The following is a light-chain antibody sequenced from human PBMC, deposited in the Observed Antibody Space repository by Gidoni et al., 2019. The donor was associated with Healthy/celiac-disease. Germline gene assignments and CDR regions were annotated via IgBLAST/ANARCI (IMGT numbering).Light chain of an antibody. Sequence: DIPMTQSPSTLSASVGNRVTIPCRASQSISSWLAWYQQKPGKAPKLLIYKASSLESGVPSRFSGSGSGTDFTLTISSLQPDDFATYYCQQYNSYSQTFGQGTKLEIK. V-gene: IGKV1-5*03. CDR3: QQYNSYSQT. CDR2: KAS. J-gene: IGKJ2*01. CDR1: QSISSW.